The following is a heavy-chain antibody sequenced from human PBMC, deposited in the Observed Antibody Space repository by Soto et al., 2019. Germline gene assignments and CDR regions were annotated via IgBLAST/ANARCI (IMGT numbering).Heavy chain of an antibody. Sequence: SLTCTVSGGSVSSGSYYWSWIRQSPGKGLEWIGYIYYSGSTNYNPSLKSRVTISVDTSKNQLSLKLSSVTAADTAVYYCARRFDSSGYYHFDYWGQGTLVTVSS. CDR2: IYYSGST. J-gene: IGHJ4*02. D-gene: IGHD3-22*01. V-gene: IGHV4-61*01. CDR1: GGSVSSGSYY. CDR3: ARRFDSSGYYHFDY.